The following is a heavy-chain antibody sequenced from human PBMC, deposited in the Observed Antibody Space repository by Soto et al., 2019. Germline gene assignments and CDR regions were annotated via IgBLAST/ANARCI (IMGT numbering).Heavy chain of an antibody. D-gene: IGHD1-7*01. J-gene: IGHJ4*02. CDR1: VGSFTSNNW. CDR3: ASRDPGTSVDY. Sequence: SETLSLTCAVSVGSFTSNNWWTCVRQPPGQGLEWIGEIYRTGSTNYNPSLKSRVTISLDKSENQFSLKVTSLTAADTAVYYCASRDPGTSVDYWGQGTLVTV. V-gene: IGHV4-4*02. CDR2: IYRTGST.